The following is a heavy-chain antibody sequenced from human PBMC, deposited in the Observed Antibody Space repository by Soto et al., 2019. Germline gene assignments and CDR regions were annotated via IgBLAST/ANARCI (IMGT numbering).Heavy chain of an antibody. CDR2: IKSKTDGGTA. CDR1: GFNLSHPW. D-gene: IGHD3-9*01. CDR3: TTGIYYDILTGYHNVAY. V-gene: IGHV3-15*01. J-gene: IGHJ4*02. Sequence: GGSLRLSCVASGFNLSHPWMTWVRQAAGKGLEWVGRIKSKTDGGTADYAAPVKGRATISRDDSKNTVYPQMNSLKTEDTAVYYCTTGIYYDILTGYHNVAYWGQGALVTVSS.